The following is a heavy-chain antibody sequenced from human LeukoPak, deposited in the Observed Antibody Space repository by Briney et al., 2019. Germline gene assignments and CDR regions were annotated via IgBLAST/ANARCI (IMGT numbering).Heavy chain of an antibody. CDR1: GYTFASFG. J-gene: IGHJ6*03. D-gene: IGHD2-2*03. CDR2: INTHNGDT. V-gene: IGHV1-18*01. CDR3: ARDGYRLSGYFYYMDV. Sequence: GASVKVSCKASGYTFASFGITWVRQAPGQGLEWMGWINTHNGDTNYAQKLQGRVTMITDTSTSTAYMELRSLRSDDTAVYYCARDGYRLSGYFYYMDVWGKGTTVTVSS.